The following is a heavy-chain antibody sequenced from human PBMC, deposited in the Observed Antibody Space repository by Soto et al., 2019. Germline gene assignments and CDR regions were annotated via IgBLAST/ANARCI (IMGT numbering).Heavy chain of an antibody. CDR2: IYWDDDN. Sequence: QITLKESGPTLVKPTETLTLTCSFSGFSLTSTAEGVNWIRQPPGKALEWLALIYWDDDNHFSPSLKSRLSVTKDTSKNQVVLTMTNMDPVDTATYYCAHGSGWLSDYWGQGILVTVSS. CDR3: AHGSGWLSDY. CDR1: GFSLTSTAEG. V-gene: IGHV2-5*02. D-gene: IGHD6-19*01. J-gene: IGHJ4*02.